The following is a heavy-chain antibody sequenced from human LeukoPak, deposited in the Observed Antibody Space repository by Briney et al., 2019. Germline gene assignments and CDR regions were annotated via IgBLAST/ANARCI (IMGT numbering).Heavy chain of an antibody. V-gene: IGHV3-74*01. D-gene: IGHD5-18*01. CDR1: GFTFVSYW. J-gene: IGHJ4*02. Sequence: GGSLRLSCAASGFTFVSYWMHWVRQAPGKGLVWVSRTNGYGSSTDFADSVKGRFTISRDNAKNTLYLQMNSLRAEDTAVYYCARDAPGNTALDCWGQGTLVTVSS. CDR2: TNGYGSST. CDR3: ARDAPGNTALDC.